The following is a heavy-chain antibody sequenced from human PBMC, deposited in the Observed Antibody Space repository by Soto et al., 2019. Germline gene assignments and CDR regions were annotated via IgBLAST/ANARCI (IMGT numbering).Heavy chain of an antibody. V-gene: IGHV1-46*01. D-gene: IGHD1-26*01. Sequence: QVQLVQSGAEVKKPGASVNVSCKASGYTFTSYYMHWVRQAPGQGLEWMGILNPRGGSTTYAQKFQGRVTVTRDTSTSTVYMELSNLRSDDTAIYYCARVALSGGGWLDPWGQGTLVTVSS. CDR1: GYTFTSYY. CDR3: ARVALSGGGWLDP. CDR2: LNPRGGST. J-gene: IGHJ5*02.